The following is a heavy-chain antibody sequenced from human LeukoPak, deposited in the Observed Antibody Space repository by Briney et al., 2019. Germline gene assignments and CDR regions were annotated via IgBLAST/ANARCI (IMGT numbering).Heavy chain of an antibody. J-gene: IGHJ6*02. CDR1: GFTFSSYG. Sequence: PGGSLRLSCAAFGFTFSSYGMHWVRQAPGKGLEWVAVIPYDGSNKYYADSVKGRFTISRDNSKNTLYLQMNSLRAEDTAVYYCAKEGYYYDSSGYNYYGMDVWGQGTTVTVSS. CDR2: IPYDGSNK. V-gene: IGHV3-30*18. D-gene: IGHD3-22*01. CDR3: AKEGYYYDSSGYNYYGMDV.